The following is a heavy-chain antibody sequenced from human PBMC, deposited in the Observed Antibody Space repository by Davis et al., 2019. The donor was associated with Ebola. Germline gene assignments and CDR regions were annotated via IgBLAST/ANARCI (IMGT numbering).Heavy chain of an antibody. Sequence: GESLKISCAASGFTFDDYGMSWVRQAPGKGMEWVSGINWNGGSTGYADSVKGRFTISRDNAKNSLYLQMNSLRAEDTAVYYCAKVTYSSGYNNFDLWGRGTLVTVSS. D-gene: IGHD6-19*01. CDR2: INWNGGST. J-gene: IGHJ2*01. V-gene: IGHV3-20*04. CDR1: GFTFDDYG. CDR3: AKVTYSSGYNNFDL.